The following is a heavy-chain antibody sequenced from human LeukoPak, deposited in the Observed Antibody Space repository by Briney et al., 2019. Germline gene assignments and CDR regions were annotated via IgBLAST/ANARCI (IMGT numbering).Heavy chain of an antibody. V-gene: IGHV4-38-2*02. J-gene: IGHJ3*02. Sequence: PSETLSLTCTVSGYSISSGYYWGWIRQPPGKGLEWIGSIYHSGSTYYNPSLKSRVTISVDTSKNQFSLKLSSVTAADTAVYYCARIRINYAFDIWGQGTMVTISS. CDR3: ARIRINYAFDI. D-gene: IGHD2/OR15-2a*01. CDR2: IYHSGST. CDR1: GYSISSGYY.